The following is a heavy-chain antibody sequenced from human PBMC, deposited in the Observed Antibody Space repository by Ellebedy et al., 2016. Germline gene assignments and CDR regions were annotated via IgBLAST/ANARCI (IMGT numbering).Heavy chain of an antibody. J-gene: IGHJ5*02. CDR2: ISGSGGST. CDR1: GFTFSSYW. CDR3: ARGVGSGWFDP. V-gene: IGHV3-23*01. D-gene: IGHD2-15*01. Sequence: GESLKISCAASGFTFSSYWMHWVRQAPGKGLVWVSAISGSGGSTYYADSVKGRFTISRDNSKNTLYLQMNSLRAEDTAVYYCARGVGSGWFDPWGQGTLVTVSS.